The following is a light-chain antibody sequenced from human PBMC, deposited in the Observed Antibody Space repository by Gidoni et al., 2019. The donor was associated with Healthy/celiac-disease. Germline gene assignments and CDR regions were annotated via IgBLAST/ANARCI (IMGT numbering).Light chain of an antibody. CDR3: QQDSSSPRA. Sequence: EIVLTQSAATLAWSPGERATLSWRASRSVSSSYLAWYQQKPGQAPKLLIYGASSMATGIPDRFSGSGSGTDFTLTISRLEPEDFAVYYCQQDSSSPRAFGQGTKLEIK. CDR1: RSVSSSY. CDR2: GAS. V-gene: IGKV3-20*01. J-gene: IGKJ2*01.